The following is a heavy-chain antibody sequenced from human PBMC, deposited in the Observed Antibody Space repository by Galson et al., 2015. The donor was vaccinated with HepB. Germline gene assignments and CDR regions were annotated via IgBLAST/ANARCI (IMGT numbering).Heavy chain of an antibody. D-gene: IGHD2-2*01. CDR1: GFTFSSYA. CDR2: ISDSGST. J-gene: IGHJ4*02. CDR3: AKGGLGYCTSTSCLYYFDY. V-gene: IGHV3-23*01. Sequence: SLRLSCAASGFTFSSYAMNWVRQAPGKGLEWVSTISDSGSTYYADSVKGRFTISRDNSKKTLYLQMNSLRAEDAAVYYCAKGGLGYCTSTSCLYYFDYWGRGTLVTVSS.